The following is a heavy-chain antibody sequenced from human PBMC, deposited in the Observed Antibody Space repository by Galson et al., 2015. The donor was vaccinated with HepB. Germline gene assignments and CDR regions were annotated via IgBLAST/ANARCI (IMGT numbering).Heavy chain of an antibody. V-gene: IGHV1-18*01. CDR2: IGSYSRYT. Sequence: SVQVSCKASGYIFTSYGISWGRQAPGQGLEWMGWIGSYSRYTNYAQKFQGRVTMTTDTSTSTAYMELRSLRSDDTAVYYCARDRASIGYSYIWGQGTLVPASS. J-gene: IGHJ4*02. D-gene: IGHD3-22*01. CDR3: ARDRASIGYSYI. CDR1: GYIFTSYG.